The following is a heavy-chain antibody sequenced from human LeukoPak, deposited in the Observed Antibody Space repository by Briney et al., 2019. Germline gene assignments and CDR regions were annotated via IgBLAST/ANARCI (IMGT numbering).Heavy chain of an antibody. D-gene: IGHD3-10*01. CDR2: ISTSSSYI. Sequence: GGSLRLSCAGSGFTFSRNSMNWVRQAPGKGLEWVSSISTSSSYIYYADSVKGRFTISRDNSKNSLYLQMNSLRAEDTALYYCAKDIDPYYYGSGIYMDVWGKGTTVTVSS. CDR3: AKDIDPYYYGSGIYMDV. CDR1: GFTFSRNS. V-gene: IGHV3-21*04. J-gene: IGHJ6*03.